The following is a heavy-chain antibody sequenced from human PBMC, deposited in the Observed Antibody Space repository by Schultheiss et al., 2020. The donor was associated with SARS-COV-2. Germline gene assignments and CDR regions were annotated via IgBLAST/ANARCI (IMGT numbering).Heavy chain of an antibody. Sequence: GGSLRLSCAASGFTFSSYGMHWVRQAPGKGLEWVAVISYDGSNKYYADSVKGRFTISRDNAKNSLYLQMNSLRAEDTAVYYCARSFYYYDSSGYYDWFDPWGQGTLVTVSS. D-gene: IGHD3-22*01. V-gene: IGHV3-30*03. J-gene: IGHJ5*02. CDR1: GFTFSSYG. CDR2: ISYDGSNK. CDR3: ARSFYYYDSSGYYDWFDP.